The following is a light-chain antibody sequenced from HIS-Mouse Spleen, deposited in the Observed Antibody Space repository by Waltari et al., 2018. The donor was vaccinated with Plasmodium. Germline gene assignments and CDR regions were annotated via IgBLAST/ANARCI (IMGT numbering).Light chain of an antibody. CDR1: QGISSY. CDR3: QQYYSYPYT. Sequence: AIRMTQSPSSFSASTGDRVTITCRASQGISSYLAWYQQKPGKAPKLLIYAASTLQSGVPSRFSGSGSGTEFTLTISCLLSEDFATYYCQQYYSYPYTFGQGTKLEIK. J-gene: IGKJ2*01. CDR2: AAS. V-gene: IGKV1-8*01.